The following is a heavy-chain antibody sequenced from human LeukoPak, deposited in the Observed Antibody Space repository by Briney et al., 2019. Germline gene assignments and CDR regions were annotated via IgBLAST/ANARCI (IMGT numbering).Heavy chain of an antibody. CDR1: GFTFSTYA. Sequence: GGSLRLSCSAPGFTFSTYAIHWVRQAPGKGLEYVSAISGNGGGTYYADSVKGRFIISRDNAKNMLYLQMSSLRTEDTAVYYCVKGYSGSYLAMSYFDQWGQGTLVTVSS. V-gene: IGHV3-64D*09. CDR3: VKGYSGSYLAMSYFDQ. D-gene: IGHD1-26*01. CDR2: ISGNGGGT. J-gene: IGHJ4*02.